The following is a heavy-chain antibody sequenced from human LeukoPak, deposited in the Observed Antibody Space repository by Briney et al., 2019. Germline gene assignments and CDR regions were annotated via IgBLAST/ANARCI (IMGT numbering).Heavy chain of an antibody. J-gene: IGHJ3*02. CDR3: ARVSYDYVWGSYRYTRAFDI. V-gene: IGHV1-2*02. D-gene: IGHD3-16*02. CDR1: GYTFTGYY. CDR2: INPNSGGT. Sequence: ASVKVSCKASGYTFTGYYMHWVRQAPGQGLEWMGWINPNSGGTNYAQKFKGRVPMTRDTSISTAYMELSRLRSYDTAVYYWARVSYDYVWGSYRYTRAFDIWGQGTMVTVSS.